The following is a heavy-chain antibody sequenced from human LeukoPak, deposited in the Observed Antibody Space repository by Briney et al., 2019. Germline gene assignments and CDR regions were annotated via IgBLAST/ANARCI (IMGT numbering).Heavy chain of an antibody. CDR3: ARHGHYDFWSGYQPDYYYYYMDV. Sequence: SETLSLTCTVSSGSISSYYWSWIRQPPGKGLEWIGYIYYSGSTNYNPSLKSRVTISVDTSKNQFSLKLSSVTAADTAVYYCARHGHYDFWSGYQPDYYYYYMDVWGKGTTVTVSS. J-gene: IGHJ6*03. V-gene: IGHV4-59*08. D-gene: IGHD3-3*01. CDR2: IYYSGST. CDR1: SGSISSYY.